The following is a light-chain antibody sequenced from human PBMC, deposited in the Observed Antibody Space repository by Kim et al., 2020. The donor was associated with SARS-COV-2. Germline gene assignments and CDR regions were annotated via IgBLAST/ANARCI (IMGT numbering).Light chain of an antibody. J-gene: IGKJ1*01. CDR2: AAS. V-gene: IGKV1-39*01. CDR3: QQSYSTPWS. Sequence: SASVGDRVTITCRASQSISSYLNWYQQKPGKAPKLLIYAASSLQSRVPSRFSGSGSGTDFTLTISSLQPEDFATYYCQQSYSTPWSFGQGTEVDI. CDR1: QSISSY.